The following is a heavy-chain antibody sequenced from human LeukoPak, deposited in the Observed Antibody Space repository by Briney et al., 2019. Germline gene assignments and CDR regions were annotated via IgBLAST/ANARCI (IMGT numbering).Heavy chain of an antibody. CDR3: AKTNTGSTWNNYIDS. V-gene: IGHV3-23*01. CDR2: MSGTGSGGNT. Sequence: QSGGSLRLSCAASGFTVSSNYMSWVRQAPGKGLEWVSSMSGTGSGGNTYYANSVRGRFTISRDNSKNTLYLQLNSLRAEDTAVYFCAKTNTGSTWNNYIDSWGQGTLVTVSS. CDR1: GFTVSSNY. J-gene: IGHJ4*02. D-gene: IGHD6-13*01.